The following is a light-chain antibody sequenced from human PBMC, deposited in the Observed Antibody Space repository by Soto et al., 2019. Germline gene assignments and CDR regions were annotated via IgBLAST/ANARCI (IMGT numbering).Light chain of an antibody. V-gene: IGKV3-15*01. J-gene: IGKJ1*01. CDR1: QSVGIN. Sequence: ENVLTQSPGTLSLSPGERATLSCRASQSVGINVAWYQQKPGQAPRLLIYGASTRATGSPDRFSASGSATEFTLTISSLQSEDFAVYYCQQYNDWPRTFGQGTKVDIK. CDR2: GAS. CDR3: QQYNDWPRT.